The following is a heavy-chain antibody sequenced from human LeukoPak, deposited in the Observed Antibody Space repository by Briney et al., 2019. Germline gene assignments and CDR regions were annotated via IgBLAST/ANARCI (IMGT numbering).Heavy chain of an antibody. Sequence: SETLSLTCTVSNVSISSGSHYWNWIRQPAGKGLEWIGRIYAGGRSNYNPSLRSRVTISVNTSKTQFSLKLSSVSAAGTAVYYCSRAYPYCTSTSCQPLWGQGTLVTVSS. CDR1: NVSISSGSHY. J-gene: IGHJ4*02. CDR2: IYAGGRS. D-gene: IGHD2-2*01. CDR3: SRAYPYCTSTSCQPL. V-gene: IGHV4-61*02.